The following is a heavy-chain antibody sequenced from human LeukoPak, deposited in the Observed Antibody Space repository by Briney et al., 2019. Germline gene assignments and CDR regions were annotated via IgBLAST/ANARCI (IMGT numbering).Heavy chain of an antibody. CDR1: GFTFSNYW. CDR3: ARGGHRQKEF. V-gene: IGHV3-7*01. Sequence: GSLRLSCSASGFTFSNYWMTWVRQSPGKGLEWVAIIKHDGSDKYCVDSVKGRFTIPRDNAKNSLYLQMSSLRAEDTAVYYCARGGHRQKEFWGQGTLVTVSS. J-gene: IGHJ4*02. D-gene: IGHD3-10*01. CDR2: IKHDGSDK.